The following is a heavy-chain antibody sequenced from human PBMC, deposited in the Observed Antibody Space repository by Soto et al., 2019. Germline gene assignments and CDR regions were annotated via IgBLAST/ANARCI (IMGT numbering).Heavy chain of an antibody. CDR3: ARETRFYYDTSGQNY. D-gene: IGHD3-22*01. CDR2: ISGYNGNT. CDR1: GYRFTSYD. J-gene: IGHJ4*02. Sequence: QVQLVQSGAEVKKPGASVKVSCKASGYRFTSYDISWVRQAPGQGLEWMGWISGYNGNTNYAQRLQGRVTMTVDTSXNTAYMEMRSLRSDDTAVYYCARETRFYYDTSGQNYWGQGTLVTVSS. V-gene: IGHV1-18*01.